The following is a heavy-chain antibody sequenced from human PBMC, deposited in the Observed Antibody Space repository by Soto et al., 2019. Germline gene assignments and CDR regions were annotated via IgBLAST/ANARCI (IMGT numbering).Heavy chain of an antibody. CDR1: GVSISSYY. J-gene: IGHJ4*02. V-gene: IGHV4-59*01. CDR3: AKGFGNYWAFDY. D-gene: IGHD1-26*01. Sequence: SETLSLTCTVSGVSISSYYWSWIRQPPGKGLEWIGYIYYSGSTNYNPSLKSRVTISVDTSKNQFSLKLSSVTAADTAVYYCAKGFGNYWAFDYWGQGTLVTVS. CDR2: IYYSGST.